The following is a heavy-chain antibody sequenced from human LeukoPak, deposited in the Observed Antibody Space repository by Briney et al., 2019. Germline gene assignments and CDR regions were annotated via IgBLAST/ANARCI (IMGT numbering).Heavy chain of an antibody. CDR2: INPNSGGT. CDR1: GYTFTGYY. CDR3: ARDYFTANDY. V-gene: IGHV1-2*02. J-gene: IGHJ4*02. D-gene: IGHD2-21*02. Sequence: GASVKVSCKASGYTFTGYYIHWVRQAPGQGLEWMGCINPNSGGTNYAQKFHGRVTMTRDTSISTAYMELSRLSSDDTAVYYCARDYFTANDYWGQGTLVTVSS.